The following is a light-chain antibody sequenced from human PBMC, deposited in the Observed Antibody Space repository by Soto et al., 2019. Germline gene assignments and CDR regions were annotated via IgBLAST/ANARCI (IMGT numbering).Light chain of an antibody. J-gene: IGKJ1*01. CDR1: QSISTY. CDR3: QQSYSTPPT. Sequence: DIKMTQSPSSLSASVGDSVSITCRASQSISTYLNWYQQTPGKAPKLLIYAASSLQSGVPSRFSGSGSGTDFTLTISSLHPEDSATYYCQQSYSTPPTFGQGTKVDIK. V-gene: IGKV1-39*01. CDR2: AAS.